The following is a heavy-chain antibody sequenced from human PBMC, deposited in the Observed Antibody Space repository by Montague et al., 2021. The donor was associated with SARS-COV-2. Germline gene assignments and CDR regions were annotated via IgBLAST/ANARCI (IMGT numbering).Heavy chain of an antibody. CDR1: GVSITSYY. J-gene: IGHJ4*02. V-gene: IGHV4-4*07. CDR3: VRDGGNWYYFDY. CDR2: IYASGST. D-gene: IGHD3-16*01. Sequence: SETLSLTCSISGVSITSYYWSWVRQPAGKGLEWIGHIYASGSTNYSPSLRSRVRLSIDNSKNQFSLKLESLTAADTAVYYCVRDGGNWYYFDYWGQGALVTVS.